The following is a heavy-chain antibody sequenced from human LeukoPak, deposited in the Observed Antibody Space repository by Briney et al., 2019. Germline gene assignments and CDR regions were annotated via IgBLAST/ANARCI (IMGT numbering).Heavy chain of an antibody. J-gene: IGHJ4*02. CDR3: ARGGVGATDFDY. CDR1: GGSISSHY. Sequence: SETLSVTCTVSGGSISSHYWSWIRQPPGKGLEWIGYIYYSGSTNYNPSLKSRVTISVDTSKNQFSLKLSSVTAADTAVYYCARGGVGATDFDYWGQGTLVTVSS. V-gene: IGHV4-59*11. D-gene: IGHD1-26*01. CDR2: IYYSGST.